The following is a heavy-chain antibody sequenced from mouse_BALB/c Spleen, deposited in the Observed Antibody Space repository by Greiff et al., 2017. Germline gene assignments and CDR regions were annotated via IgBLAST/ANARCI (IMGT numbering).Heavy chain of an antibody. Sequence: EVKLLESGPGLVKPSQSLSLTCTVTGYSITSYYVWYWIRQFPGNILEWMVLIGYSGSTSYNSALNSRMSITQDTSKNQFFLQLNSVTTEDTATYYCARSGDGYGYFDDWGEGTTVTVSS. J-gene: IGHJ1*01. CDR3: ARSGDGYGYFDD. V-gene: IGHV3-2*02. CDR1: GYSITSYYV. D-gene: IGHD2-3*01. CDR2: IGYSGST.